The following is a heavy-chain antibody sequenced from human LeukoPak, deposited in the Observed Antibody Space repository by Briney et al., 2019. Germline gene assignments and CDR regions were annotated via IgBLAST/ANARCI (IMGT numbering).Heavy chain of an antibody. V-gene: IGHV1-46*01. D-gene: IGHD2-2*01. J-gene: IGHJ6*03. CDR1: GYTFTSYY. CDR2: INPSGGST. Sequence: GASVKVSCKASGYTFTSYYMHWVRQAPGQGLEWMGIINPSGGSTSYAQKFQGRVTMTRDTSTSTVYMELSSLRSEDTAVYYCARRNYCVSTSCTYYHYYMDVWGKGTTVTVSS. CDR3: ARRNYCVSTSCTYYHYYMDV.